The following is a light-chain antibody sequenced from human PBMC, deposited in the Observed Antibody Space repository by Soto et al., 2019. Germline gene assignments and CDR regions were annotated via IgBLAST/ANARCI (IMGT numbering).Light chain of an antibody. CDR3: QQYGTSAT. CDR2: WAS. CDR1: HSVLYSSNNKNY. Sequence: DIVMTQSPDSLTVSLGERATINCKSSHSVLYSSNNKNYLAWYQQKPGQPPKLRIYWASTRESGVPDRFSGSGSGTDFTLTISRLEPEDFAVYYCQQYGTSATFGQGTKVDIK. J-gene: IGKJ1*01. V-gene: IGKV4-1*01.